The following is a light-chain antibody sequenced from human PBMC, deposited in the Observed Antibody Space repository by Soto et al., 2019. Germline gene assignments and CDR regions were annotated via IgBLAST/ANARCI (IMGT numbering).Light chain of an antibody. CDR2: DDS. CDR3: QVWDSSSDYV. CDR1: NIGRTR. V-gene: IGLV3-21*02. Sequence: SYVVTQSPSVSVAPGQTASVTCGGSNIGRTRVHWYQQKPGQAPVLVVYDDSDRPSGIPERFSGSNSGDTATLTISRVEAGDEADYYCQVWDSSSDYVFGPGTKVTVL. J-gene: IGLJ1*01.